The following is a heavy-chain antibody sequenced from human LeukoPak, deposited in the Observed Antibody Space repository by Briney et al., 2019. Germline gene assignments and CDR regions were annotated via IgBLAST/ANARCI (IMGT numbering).Heavy chain of an antibody. CDR2: IHYSGSP. Sequence: TSETLSLTCTVSGGSISTSNYHWVWTRQPPGKGLEWIASIHYSGSPYYNPSLKSRVTISVDTSKNQFSLKLSSVTAADTAIYSCASDVGTAVGYYYYYSMDVWGEGTTVTVSS. CDR1: GGSISTSNYH. CDR3: ASDVGTAVGYYYYYSMDV. D-gene: IGHD6-13*01. J-gene: IGHJ6*03. V-gene: IGHV4-39*01.